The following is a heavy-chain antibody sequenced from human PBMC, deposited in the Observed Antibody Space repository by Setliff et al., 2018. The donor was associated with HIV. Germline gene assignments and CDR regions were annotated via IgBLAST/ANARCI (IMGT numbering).Heavy chain of an antibody. CDR1: GYTFTHYW. Sequence: PGESLKISCKASGYTFTHYWIGWVRQMPGKGLEWMGLVYPGDSDSRYSPSLQGQVTISADTSLKTAHLQWSSLKASDTATYFCVRLNRGSTWSIASDRGFFDPWGQGTLVTVSS. D-gene: IGHD3-10*01. CDR3: VRLNRGSTWSIASDRGFFDP. CDR2: VYPGDSDS. J-gene: IGHJ5*02. V-gene: IGHV5-51*01.